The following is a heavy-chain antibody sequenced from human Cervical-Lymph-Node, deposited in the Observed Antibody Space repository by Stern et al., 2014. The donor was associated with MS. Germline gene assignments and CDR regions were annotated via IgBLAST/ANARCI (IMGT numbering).Heavy chain of an antibody. J-gene: IGHJ4*02. V-gene: IGHV1-69*01. CDR2: IIPIFNRA. CDR1: GGTFTNYA. Sequence: QVQLVQSGAEVKKSGSSVKVSCKASGGTFTNYAINWVRQAPGQGLEWMGGIIPIFNRANYAQKFQGRVTITADESTTTAYMELTSLISEDTAVYYCARGWSYDILTAYSYWGQGTLVTVSS. D-gene: IGHD3-9*01. CDR3: ARGWSYDILTAYSY.